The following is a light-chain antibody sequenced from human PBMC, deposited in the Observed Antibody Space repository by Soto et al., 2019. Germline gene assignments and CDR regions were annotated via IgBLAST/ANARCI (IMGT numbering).Light chain of an antibody. CDR1: PSARSNY. CDR3: QQYGGSPYT. CDR2: GAS. Sequence: EIVLPQSPGTLSLSPGERATLSSRARPSARSNYLAWYQQKPGQAPRLLIYGASSRATGIPDRFSGTGSGTAFTVTISRLEPEDCAVYYCQQYGGSPYTFGQGTELEIK. J-gene: IGKJ2*01. V-gene: IGKV3-20*01.